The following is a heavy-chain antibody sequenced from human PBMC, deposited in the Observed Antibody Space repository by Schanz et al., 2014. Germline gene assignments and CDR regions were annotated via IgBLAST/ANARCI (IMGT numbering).Heavy chain of an antibody. Sequence: QVQLQESGPGLVKPSQTLSLTCTVSGGSVSSGGDYWSWIRQHPGKGLEWIGFISYSGSAYYNPSLKSRVTKSVDTSKINCSRNLSAATAADTAVYSCARDRGRGDVPGEIWGQGTMVTVSS. CDR2: ISYSGSA. V-gene: IGHV4-31*03. CDR1: GGSVSSGGDY. J-gene: IGHJ3*02. D-gene: IGHD4-17*01. CDR3: ARDRGRGDVPGEI.